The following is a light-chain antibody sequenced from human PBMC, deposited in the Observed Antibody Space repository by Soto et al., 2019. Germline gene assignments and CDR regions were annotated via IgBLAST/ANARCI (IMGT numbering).Light chain of an antibody. CDR2: GTS. Sequence: EIVLTQSPGTLSLSPGERATLSCRASQSVSSSYLAWYQQRPGQAPRLLIYGTSSRDTGIPDRFSGSGSGTDFTLTISRLKPEDFEVYYCQQYGSSPLVTFGQGTRLEIK. J-gene: IGKJ5*01. CDR1: QSVSSSY. V-gene: IGKV3-20*01. CDR3: QQYGSSPLVT.